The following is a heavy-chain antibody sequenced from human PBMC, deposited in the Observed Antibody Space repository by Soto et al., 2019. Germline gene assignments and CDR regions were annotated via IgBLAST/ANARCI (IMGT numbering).Heavy chain of an antibody. Sequence: GGSLRLSCTASGFTFSSYWMHWVRQAPGKGLVWVSRINSDGSSTSYADSVKGRFTISRDNAKNTLYLQMNSLRAEDTAVYYCARDFDGYGMDVWGQGTTVTVSS. CDR1: GFTFSSYW. CDR3: ARDFDGYGMDV. CDR2: INSDGSST. J-gene: IGHJ6*02. V-gene: IGHV3-74*01.